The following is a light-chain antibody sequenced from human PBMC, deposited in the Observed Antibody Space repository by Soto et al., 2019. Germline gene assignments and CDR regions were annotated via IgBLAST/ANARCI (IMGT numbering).Light chain of an antibody. CDR1: QIVLYSSNNKNY. V-gene: IGKV4-1*01. Sequence: DIVMTQSPDSLAVSLGERATINCKSSQIVLYSSNNKNYLAWYQQKPGQPPKLIIYWAPTRESGVPDLYSGRGSATDFTLTISTLQTEDLATYDCQQLNSYPIPVGPGTRRAIK. CDR2: WAP. CDR3: QQLNSYPIP. J-gene: IGKJ5*01.